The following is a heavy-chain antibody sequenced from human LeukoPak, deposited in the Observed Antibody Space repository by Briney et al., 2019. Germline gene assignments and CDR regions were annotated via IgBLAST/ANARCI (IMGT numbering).Heavy chain of an antibody. CDR1: GFTFSTYA. V-gene: IGHV3-23*01. J-gene: IGHJ4*02. D-gene: IGHD5-24*01. CDR2: ISGSGGNT. CDR3: AKVDGTVYFDY. Sequence: GGSLRPSCAASGFTFSTYAMTWVRQAPGKGLEWVSTISGSGGNTYYADSVKGRFTISRDNSKNTLSLQMNSLRAEDTAVYYCAKVDGTVYFDYWGQGTLVTVSS.